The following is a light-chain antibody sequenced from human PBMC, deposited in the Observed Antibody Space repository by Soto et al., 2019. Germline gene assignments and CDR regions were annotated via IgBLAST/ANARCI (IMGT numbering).Light chain of an antibody. CDR1: QSVTSNY. J-gene: IGKJ1*01. CDR3: QQYGTSPPRT. Sequence: TQSPATLSLSPGERATLSCRASQSVTSNYLAWYQQKPGQAPRLLIYGASSRATGIPDRFSGTGSGTDFALTISRLEPEDFAVYYCQQYGTSPPRTFGQGTKVDIK. V-gene: IGKV3-20*01. CDR2: GAS.